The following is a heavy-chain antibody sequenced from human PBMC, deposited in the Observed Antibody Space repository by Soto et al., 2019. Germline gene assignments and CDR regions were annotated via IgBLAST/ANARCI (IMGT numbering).Heavy chain of an antibody. Sequence: PGGSLRLSCAASGFTFSSYAMSWVRQAPGKGLEWVSAISGSGGSTYYADSVKGRFTISRDNSKNTLYLQMNSLRAEDTAVYYCANSGGSTSCKDVWGQGTTVTVSS. D-gene: IGHD2-2*01. CDR2: ISGSGGST. J-gene: IGHJ6*02. CDR1: GFTFSSYA. V-gene: IGHV3-23*01. CDR3: ANSGGSTSCKDV.